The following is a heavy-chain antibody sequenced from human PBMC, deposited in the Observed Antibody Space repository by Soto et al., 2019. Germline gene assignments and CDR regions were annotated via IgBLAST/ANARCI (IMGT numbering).Heavy chain of an antibody. D-gene: IGHD1-20*01. V-gene: IGHV5-51*01. CDR1: GYTFTKYW. CDR3: ANSSVGAMATSRRFEY. J-gene: IGHJ4*02. CDR2: IYPDDSDT. Sequence: EVQLVQSGAEVQKPGESLKISCKGSGYTFTKYWIGWVRQMPGKGLEWMGIIYPDDSDTRYSPSFRGQVTISVDKSIYPAYLQWSTLKASDTAMYYCANSSVGAMATSRRFEYGGEGSLVTSSS.